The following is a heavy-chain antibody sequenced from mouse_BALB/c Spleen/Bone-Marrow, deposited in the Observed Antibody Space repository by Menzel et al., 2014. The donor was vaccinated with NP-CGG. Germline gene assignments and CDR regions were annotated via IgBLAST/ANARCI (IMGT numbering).Heavy chain of an antibody. J-gene: IGHJ4*01. V-gene: IGHV1-69*02. Sequence: QVQLQQSGVELVRPGASVKVSCKASGYTFTNYWINWVRQRPGQGLEWIGNIYPSDSYSNYNQKFKDKATLTVDKSSSTAYMQLSSPTSEDSAVYYCTRRDRYDYYGVDYWGQGTSVTVSS. CDR1: GYTFTNYW. D-gene: IGHD2-14*01. CDR2: IYPSDSYS. CDR3: TRRDRYDYYGVDY.